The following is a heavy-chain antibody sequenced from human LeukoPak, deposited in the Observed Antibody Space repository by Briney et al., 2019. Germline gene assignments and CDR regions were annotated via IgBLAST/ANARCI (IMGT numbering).Heavy chain of an antibody. CDR3: ARSSGWYHRGPDYYYYYMDV. J-gene: IGHJ6*03. CDR1: GFTFGNYG. V-gene: IGHV3-21*01. CDR2: ISSTSSYI. D-gene: IGHD6-19*01. Sequence: PGGSLRLSCAASGFTFGNYGMSWVRQAPGKGLEWVSSISSTSSYIYYADSVKSRFTISRDNAKNSLYLQMNSLRAEDTAVYYCARSSGWYHRGPDYYYYYMDVWGKGTTVTVS.